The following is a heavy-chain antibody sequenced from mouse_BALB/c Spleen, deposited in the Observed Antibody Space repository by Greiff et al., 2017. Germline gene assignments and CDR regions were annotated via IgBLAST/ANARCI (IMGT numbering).Heavy chain of an antibody. CDR1: GFSLTSYG. D-gene: IGHD4-1*01. V-gene: IGHV2-9*02. CDR2: IWAGGST. Sequence: VQLQQSGPGLVAPSQSLSITCTVSGFSLTSYGVHWVRQPPGKGLEWLGVIWAGGSTNYNSALMSRLSISKDNSKSQVFLKMNSLQTDDTAMYYCARDRELGPYWYFDVWGAGTTVTVSS. J-gene: IGHJ1*01. CDR3: ARDRELGPYWYFDV.